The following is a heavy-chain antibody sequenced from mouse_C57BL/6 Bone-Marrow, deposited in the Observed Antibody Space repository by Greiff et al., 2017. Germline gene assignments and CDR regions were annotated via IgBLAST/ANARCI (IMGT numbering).Heavy chain of an antibody. J-gene: IGHJ4*01. V-gene: IGHV1-64*01. D-gene: IGHD1-3*01. CDR1: GYTFTSYW. Sequence: QVQLQQPGAELVKPGASVKLSCKASGYTFTSYWMHWVKQRPGQGLEWIGMIHPNRGSTNYNEKFKSKATLTVDKSSSTAYMQLSSLTSEDAAVYYCARSSGYYYAMDYWGQGTSVTVSS. CDR2: IHPNRGST. CDR3: ARSSGYYYAMDY.